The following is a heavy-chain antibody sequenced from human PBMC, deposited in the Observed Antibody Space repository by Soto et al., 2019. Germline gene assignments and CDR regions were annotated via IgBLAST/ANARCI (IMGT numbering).Heavy chain of an antibody. CDR3: ARLVYDTRLNYMYFDF. CDR2: IFHDGTA. V-gene: IGHV4-4*02. J-gene: IGHJ4*02. Sequence: SETLSLTCAVSGVSISSGNWWTWVRQTPQRGLEYIGEIFHDGTANYYPSFERRVAISVYTSKNQFSLKLTSVTAADTAIYFCARLVYDTRLNYMYFDFWGQGALFTVSS. D-gene: IGHD3-10*01. CDR1: GVSISSGNW.